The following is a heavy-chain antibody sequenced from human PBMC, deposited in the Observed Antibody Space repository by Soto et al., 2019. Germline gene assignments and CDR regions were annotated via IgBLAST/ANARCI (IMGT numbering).Heavy chain of an antibody. J-gene: IGHJ3*02. Sequence: EVQLLESGGGLVQPGGSLRLSCAASGFTFSSYAMSWVRQAPGKGLEWVSAISGSGGSTYYADSVKGRFTISRDNSKNTLDLQMNNLRAEDTAIYYCVRVQYSGGYSHAFDIWGQGTMVSVSS. CDR2: ISGSGGST. CDR3: VRVQYSGGYSHAFDI. D-gene: IGHD1-26*01. V-gene: IGHV3-23*01. CDR1: GFTFSSYA.